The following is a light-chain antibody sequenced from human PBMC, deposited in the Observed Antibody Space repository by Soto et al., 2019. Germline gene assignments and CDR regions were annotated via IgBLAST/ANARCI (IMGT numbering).Light chain of an antibody. CDR1: SSNIGGTNY. V-gene: IGLV1-47*02. CDR3: ASWDDRLGAVM. CDR2: SNN. J-gene: IGLJ3*02. Sequence: QSVLTQPPSASGTPGQRVFISCSGSSSNIGGTNYAYWYQQLPGAAPKLLMHSNNLRPSGVPERISGSKSGTSASLAISGLRSVDEAVYYCASWDDRLGAVMFGGGTNVTVL.